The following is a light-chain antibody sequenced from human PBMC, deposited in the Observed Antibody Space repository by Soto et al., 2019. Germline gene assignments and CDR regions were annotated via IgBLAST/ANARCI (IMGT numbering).Light chain of an antibody. CDR2: GAS. CDR3: QQYGRPGT. Sequence: IVFTQSPSTLSLSLGDRATLSCRASQSVSNSYLAWCRQKPGQDPRILIYGASNRATGIPDRFIGNGSGTDFTLTISRLAPEEFAVYYCQQYGRPGTFAQRSKVDI. V-gene: IGKV3-20*01. CDR1: QSVSNSY. J-gene: IGKJ1*01.